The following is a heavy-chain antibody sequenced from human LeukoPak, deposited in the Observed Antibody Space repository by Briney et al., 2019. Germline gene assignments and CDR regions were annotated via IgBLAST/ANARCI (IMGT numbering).Heavy chain of an antibody. CDR2: IYPGDSDT. CDR3: ARPGGYYYTNWFFDL. V-gene: IGHV5-51*01. Sequence: GESLKISCKGSGYSFTNYWIGWVRQMPGKGLEWMGIIYPGDSDTRYSPSFQGQVTISVDKSISTAYLQWSNLEASDTAIYYCARPGGYYYTNWFFDLWGRGTLVTVSS. D-gene: IGHD3-22*01. J-gene: IGHJ2*01. CDR1: GYSFTNYW.